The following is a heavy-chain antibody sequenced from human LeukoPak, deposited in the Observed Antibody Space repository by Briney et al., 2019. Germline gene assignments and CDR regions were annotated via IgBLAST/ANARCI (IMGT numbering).Heavy chain of an antibody. D-gene: IGHD6-13*01. CDR1: GFTFNNFG. Sequence: GGSLRLSCEASGFTFNNFGMHWVRQAPGKGLEWVAFIGYDESKKYYAESVKGRFTISRDDSKNTLYLQMSALKTEDTAVYYCARSYSSTPQYYYYYYMDVWGKGTTVTVSS. J-gene: IGHJ6*03. CDR3: ARSYSSTPQYYYYYYMDV. V-gene: IGHV3-30*02. CDR2: IGYDESKK.